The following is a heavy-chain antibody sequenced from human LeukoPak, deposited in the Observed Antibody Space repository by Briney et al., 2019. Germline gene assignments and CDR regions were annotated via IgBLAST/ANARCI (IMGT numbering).Heavy chain of an antibody. Sequence: GGSLRLSCEASGFPFRTYWMSWVRQAPWNRPEWVANIKEDESQIEYLDSVRFRFTIYRDNAKNSLYLQMKTLRFEDTAVYYCARGSSATWFDPWGQGTLVSVYS. J-gene: IGHJ5*02. D-gene: IGHD6-19*01. CDR2: IKEDESQI. V-gene: IGHV3-7*01. CDR1: GFPFRTYW. CDR3: ARGSSATWFDP.